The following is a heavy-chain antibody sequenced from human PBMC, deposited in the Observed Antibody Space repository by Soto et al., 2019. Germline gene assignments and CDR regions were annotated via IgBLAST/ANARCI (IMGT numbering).Heavy chain of an antibody. V-gene: IGHV1-46*03. Sequence: ASVKVSCKASGYTFTSYYMHWVRQAPGQGLEWMGIINPSGGSTSYAQKFQGRVTMTRDTSTSSVYMEPSSLRSEDTAVYYCARETVGALDYWGQGTLVTVSS. CDR2: INPSGGST. J-gene: IGHJ4*02. D-gene: IGHD1-26*01. CDR1: GYTFTSYY. CDR3: ARETVGALDY.